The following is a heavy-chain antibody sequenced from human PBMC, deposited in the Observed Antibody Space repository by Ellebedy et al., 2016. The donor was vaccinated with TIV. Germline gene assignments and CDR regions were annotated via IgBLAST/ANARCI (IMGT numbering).Heavy chain of an antibody. V-gene: IGHV3-74*01. Sequence: PGGSLRLSCEASAFSFSSYWMHWVRQAPGKGLVWVSRINSYGSLTNYADSVRGRFTISRDNAKNTVYLQMNSLRAEDTALYFCTRTDTSGYEAFDIWGQGTMVTVSS. CDR1: AFSFSSYW. CDR3: TRTDTSGYEAFDI. CDR2: INSYGSLT. D-gene: IGHD5-12*01. J-gene: IGHJ3*02.